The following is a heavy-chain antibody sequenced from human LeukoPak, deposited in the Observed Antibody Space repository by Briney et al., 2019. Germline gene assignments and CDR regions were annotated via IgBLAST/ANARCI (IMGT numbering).Heavy chain of an antibody. CDR1: GYTFTSYA. Sequence: GASVKVSCKASGYTFTSYAMHWVRQAPGQRLEWMGWINAGNGNTKYSQKFQGRVTITRDTSASTACMELRSLRSDDTAVYYCARVGVVVVAAVTLTLLDYWGQGTLVTVSS. V-gene: IGHV1-3*01. CDR2: INAGNGNT. CDR3: ARVGVVVVAAVTLTLLDY. D-gene: IGHD2-15*01. J-gene: IGHJ4*02.